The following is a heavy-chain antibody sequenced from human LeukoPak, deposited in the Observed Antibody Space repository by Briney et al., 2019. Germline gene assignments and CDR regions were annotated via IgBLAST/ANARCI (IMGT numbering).Heavy chain of an antibody. D-gene: IGHD2-15*01. Sequence: SETLSLACTVSGGSISSSSYYWGWIRQPPGKGLEWIGSIYYSGSTYYNPSLKSRVTISVDTSKNQFSLKLSSVTAADTAVYYCARLKGEVAASTDFDYWGQGTLVTVSS. CDR3: ARLKGEVAASTDFDY. CDR2: IYYSGST. V-gene: IGHV4-39*01. CDR1: GGSISSSSYY. J-gene: IGHJ4*02.